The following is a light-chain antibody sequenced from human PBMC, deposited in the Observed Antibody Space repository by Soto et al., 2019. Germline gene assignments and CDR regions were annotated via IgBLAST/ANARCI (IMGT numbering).Light chain of an antibody. CDR2: GAS. CDR1: QRVSSN. Sequence: EIVMTQSPATLSVSPGERATLSCRASQRVSSNLAWYPQKPGQAPRLLSYGASTRATGIPARFSGSQSGTAFTLSISSLQSEDFAVYYCQQDNNGRTFGQGNKV. V-gene: IGKV3-15*01. CDR3: QQDNNGRT. J-gene: IGKJ1*01.